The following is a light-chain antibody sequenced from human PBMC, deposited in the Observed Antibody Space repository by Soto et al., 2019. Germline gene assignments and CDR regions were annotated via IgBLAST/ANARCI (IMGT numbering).Light chain of an antibody. J-gene: IGKJ5*01. V-gene: IGKV1-39*01. Sequence: DIQMTQSPSSLSASVGDRVTITCRASQIISSYLNWYQQKPGKAPKLLIYSASSLQSGVPSRFSGSGSGTDFTLTISSLQPEDFATYYCQQSYSTPPGITFGQGTRLEI. CDR3: QQSYSTPPGIT. CDR1: QIISSY. CDR2: SAS.